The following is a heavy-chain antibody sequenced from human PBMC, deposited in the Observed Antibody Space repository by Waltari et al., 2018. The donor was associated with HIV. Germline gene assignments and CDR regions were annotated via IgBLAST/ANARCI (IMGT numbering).Heavy chain of an antibody. J-gene: IGHJ6*02. CDR3: ARDLAVFGVVAPSYGMDV. CDR2: YWPLVRTT. V-gene: IGHV1-69*13. D-gene: IGHD3-3*01. CDR1: GGSFGNNV. Sequence: QVQLVQSGAEVKTPGSSVKVSCKASGGSFGNNVINWPRQAPGHGLELMGGYWPLVRTTKVAQKCEGGVTSAADDSTSTVYVEVSSLRYEDTALYYCARDLAVFGVVAPSYGMDVWGQGTTVTVSS.